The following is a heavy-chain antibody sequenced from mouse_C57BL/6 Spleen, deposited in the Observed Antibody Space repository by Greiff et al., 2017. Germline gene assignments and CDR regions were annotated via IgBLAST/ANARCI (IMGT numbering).Heavy chain of an antibody. D-gene: IGHD2-4*01. J-gene: IGHJ2*01. CDR3: ARGGRNDYDAY. CDR2: ISPGSGST. CDR1: GYTFTGYW. V-gene: IGHV1-9*01. Sequence: LVESGAVLMKPGASVKLSCKATGYTFTGYWIEWVKQRPGHGLEWIGEISPGSGSTNYNEKFKGKATLTADTSANTAYMQLSSLTTEDSATYYCARGGRNDYDAYWGQGTTLTVSS.